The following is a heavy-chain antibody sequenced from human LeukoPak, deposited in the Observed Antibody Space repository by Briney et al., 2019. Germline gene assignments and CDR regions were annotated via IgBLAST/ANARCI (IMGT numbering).Heavy chain of an antibody. J-gene: IGHJ4*02. V-gene: IGHV3-21*01. D-gene: IGHD3-10*01. CDR2: ISSSSSYI. CDR1: GFTFSSYS. CDR3: AGYYGSGSYDY. Sequence: GGSLRLSCAASGFTFSSYSMNWVRQAPGKGLEWVSSISSSSSYIYYADSAKGRFTISRDNAKNSLYLQMNSLRAEDTAVYYCAGYYGSGSYDYWGQGTLVTVSS.